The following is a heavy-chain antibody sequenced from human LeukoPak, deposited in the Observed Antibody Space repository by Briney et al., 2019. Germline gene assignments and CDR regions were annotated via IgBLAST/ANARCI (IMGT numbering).Heavy chain of an antibody. J-gene: IGHJ5*02. CDR1: GFIFSGSA. CDR2: IRNKVNSYAT. CDR3: TQTLGYCSGGSCHVS. V-gene: IGHV3-73*01. D-gene: IGHD2-15*01. Sequence: GGSLRLSCEASGFIFSGSAMHWVRQASGKGLEWVGRIRNKVNSYATAYTASVKGRFTISRDDSKDTAYLQMNSLKTEDTAVYYCTQTLGYCSGGSCHVSWGQGTLVTVSS.